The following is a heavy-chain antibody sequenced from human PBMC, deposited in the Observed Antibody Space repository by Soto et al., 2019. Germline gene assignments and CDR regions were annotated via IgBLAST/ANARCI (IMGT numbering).Heavy chain of an antibody. Sequence: QVQLVKSGAEVRELGASVRISCMTSGYNFDDSTLHWVRQTPARGLEWVGWIHTGNGLRRYAENVQGRVVLMIDKLLKTAYIDLSSLRSEDTALYYCTKDGHFWGQGTPVTVAT. V-gene: IGHV1-3*04. CDR1: GYNFDDST. CDR3: TKDGHF. J-gene: IGHJ4*02. CDR2: IHTGNGLR.